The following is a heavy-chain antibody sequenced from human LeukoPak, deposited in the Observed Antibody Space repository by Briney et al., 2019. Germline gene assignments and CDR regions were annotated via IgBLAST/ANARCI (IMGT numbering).Heavy chain of an antibody. CDR1: GFTFSSYW. D-gene: IGHD1-26*01. V-gene: IGHV3-7*05. CDR3: ARDKVVGATVLDY. Sequence: PGGSLRLSCAASGFTFSSYWMSWVRQAPGKGPEWVANIKQDGDEIYYVDSVKGRFTISRDNAKNSVYLQMNSLRADDTAVYYCARDKVVGATVLDYWGQGTLVTVSS. CDR2: IKQDGDEI. J-gene: IGHJ4*02.